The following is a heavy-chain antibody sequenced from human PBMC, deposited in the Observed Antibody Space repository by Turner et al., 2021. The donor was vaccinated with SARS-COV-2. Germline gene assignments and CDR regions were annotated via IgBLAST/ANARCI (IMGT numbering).Heavy chain of an antibody. D-gene: IGHD1-26*01. J-gene: IGHJ6*02. CDR3: ARGLMGWELPPGYYYYTMDV. CDR2: MNPNSVNT. Sequence: QVQLVQSGAEVKKPGASVKVSCKASGYTFTSYDINWVRQATGQGLEWMGWMNPNSVNTYYAQKFQGRVTMTRNTSITTAYMVLSSLRSEDTAVYYCARGLMGWELPPGYYYYTMDVWGQGTTVTVSS. CDR1: GYTFTSYD. V-gene: IGHV1-8*01.